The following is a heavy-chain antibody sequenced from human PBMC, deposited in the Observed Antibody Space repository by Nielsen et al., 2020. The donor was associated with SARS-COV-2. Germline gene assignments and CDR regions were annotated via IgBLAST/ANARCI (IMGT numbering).Heavy chain of an antibody. V-gene: IGHV4-31*03. J-gene: IGHJ1*01. CDR3: ARAGRKGIFGVVTELQH. Sequence: SETLSLTCTVSGGSISSGGYYWSWIRQHPGKGLEWIGYIYYSGSTYYNPSLKSRVTISVDTSKNQFSLKLSSVTAADTAVYYCARAGRKGIFGVVTELQHWGQGTLVTVSS. D-gene: IGHD3-3*01. CDR2: IYYSGST. CDR1: GGSISSGGYY.